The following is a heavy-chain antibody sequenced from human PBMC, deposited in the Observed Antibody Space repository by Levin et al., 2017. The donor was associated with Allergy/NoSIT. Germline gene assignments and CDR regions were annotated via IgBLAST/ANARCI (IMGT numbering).Heavy chain of an antibody. D-gene: IGHD6-13*01. CDR2: ISYDESDK. Sequence: GGSLRLSCAASGFSFRSFGMHWVRQAPGKGLEWVAVISYDESDKFYADSVKGRFTISRDNTKNTLYLQMNSLRKEDAAVYYCAKDVVFGTSSWSLDFWGQGTLVTVSS. J-gene: IGHJ4*02. CDR3: AKDVVFGTSSWSLDF. CDR1: GFSFRSFG. V-gene: IGHV3-30*18.